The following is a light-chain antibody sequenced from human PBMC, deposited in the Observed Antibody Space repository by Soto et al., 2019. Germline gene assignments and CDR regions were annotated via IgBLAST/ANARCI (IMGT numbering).Light chain of an antibody. CDR2: GAS. J-gene: IGKJ5*01. CDR3: RQNVSPPIT. CDR1: QSATSNY. V-gene: IGKV3-20*01. Sequence: EIVLTQSPGTLSLSPGERATLFCRASQSATSNYLAWYQQTPGQSPRLLIYGASSRATGIPDRFSGSGSGTDFTLTISRLEAEDVAVYYCRQNVSPPITFGQGTRLELK.